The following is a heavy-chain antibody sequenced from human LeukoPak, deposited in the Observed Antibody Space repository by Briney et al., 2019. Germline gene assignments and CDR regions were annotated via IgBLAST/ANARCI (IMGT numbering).Heavy chain of an antibody. J-gene: IGHJ5*02. V-gene: IGHV3-30*18. Sequence: GRSLRLSCAASGFTLSSYGMHWVRQAPGKGLEWVAVISYDGSNKYYADSVKGRFTISRDNSKNTLYLQMNSLRAEDTAVYYCAKTMTTSRVGSWFDPWGQGTLVTVSS. CDR3: AKTMTTSRVGSWFDP. CDR1: GFTLSSYG. CDR2: ISYDGSNK. D-gene: IGHD4-17*01.